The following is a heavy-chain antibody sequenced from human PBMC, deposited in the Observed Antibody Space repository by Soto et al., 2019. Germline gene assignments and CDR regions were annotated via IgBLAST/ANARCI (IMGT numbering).Heavy chain of an antibody. CDR1: GGTFSSYA. Sequence: QVQLVQSGAEVKKPGSSVKVSCKASGGTFSSYAISWVRQAPGQGLEWMGGIIPIFGTANYAQKFQGRLTITADEYTSTADMELRSLRSEDTAVYYCARGTDFYYYGSGSYRHYYYYYGMDFWGQGTTVTVSS. D-gene: IGHD3-10*01. CDR2: IIPIFGTA. V-gene: IGHV1-69*01. J-gene: IGHJ6*02. CDR3: ARGTDFYYYGSGSYRHYYYYYGMDF.